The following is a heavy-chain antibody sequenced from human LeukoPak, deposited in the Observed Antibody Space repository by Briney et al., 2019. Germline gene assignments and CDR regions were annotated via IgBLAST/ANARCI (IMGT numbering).Heavy chain of an antibody. V-gene: IGHV3-48*01. D-gene: IGHD3-22*01. J-gene: IGHJ4*02. Sequence: PGGSLRLSCAASGFTFSSYSMNWVRQAPGKGLEWVSYISSSSSTIYYADSVKGRFTISRDNSKNTLYLQMNSLRAEDTAVYYCARELPDSTGLNYYYDSSGNFDYWGQGTLVTVSS. CDR1: GFTFSSYS. CDR2: ISSSSSTI. CDR3: ARELPDSTGLNYYYDSSGNFDY.